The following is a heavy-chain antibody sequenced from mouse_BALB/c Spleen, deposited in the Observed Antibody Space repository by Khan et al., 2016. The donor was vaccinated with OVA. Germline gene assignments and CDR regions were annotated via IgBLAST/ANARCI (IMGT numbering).Heavy chain of an antibody. Sequence: EVELVESGGGLVQPGGSRKLSCAASGFTFSDYGLAWVRQAPGKGPEWVAFISSLAYSIYYADTVTGRFTISRENDKNTLYLEMSSLRSKDTAMYYCARSWAMDYWGQGTSVTGSS. CDR3: ARSWAMDY. CDR1: GFTFSDYG. V-gene: IGHV5-15*02. J-gene: IGHJ4*01. CDR2: ISSLAYSI.